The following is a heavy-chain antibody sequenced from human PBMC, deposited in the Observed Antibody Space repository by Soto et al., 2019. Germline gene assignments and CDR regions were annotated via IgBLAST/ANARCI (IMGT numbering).Heavy chain of an antibody. V-gene: IGHV3-23*01. J-gene: IGHJ4*02. CDR3: AKDAKGASAPYFFDD. D-gene: IGHD1-26*01. CDR1: GFIFDSYA. Sequence: EVQLLDSGGGLVQPGGSLRLSCAASGFIFDSYAMSWVRQAPGKGLEWVSALSGSGATTHYADSVKCRFTISRDNSKNMVYLQLTNLRAEDTAVYFCAKDAKGASAPYFFDDWGQGTLVTVSS. CDR2: LSGSGATT.